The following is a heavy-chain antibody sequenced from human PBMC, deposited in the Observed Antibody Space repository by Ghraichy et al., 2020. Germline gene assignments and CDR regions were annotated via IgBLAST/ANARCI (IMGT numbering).Heavy chain of an antibody. D-gene: IGHD3-9*01. CDR3: ARSPPMYYDLLTGYSHDAFDI. Sequence: SETLSLTCTVSGGSISSSNYYWGWIRQPPGKGLEWIASIYYSGSTYYNPSLKSRVTISVDTSKNKFSLKLRSVTAADTSVYYCARSPPMYYDLLTGYSHDAFDIWGQGTMVTVSS. V-gene: IGHV4-39*01. CDR1: GGSISSSNYY. J-gene: IGHJ3*02. CDR2: IYYSGST.